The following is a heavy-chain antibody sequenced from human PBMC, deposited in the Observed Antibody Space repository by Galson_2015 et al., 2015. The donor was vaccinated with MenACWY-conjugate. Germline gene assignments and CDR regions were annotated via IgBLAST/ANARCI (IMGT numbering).Heavy chain of an antibody. D-gene: IGHD2-15*01. CDR3: TRDRDVGGSRWWFDP. CDR2: IKCRTDSGTT. CDR1: GLTFSSVW. V-gene: IGHV3-15*01. Sequence: SLRLSCATSGLTFSSVWMSWVRQAPGKGLEWVARIKCRTDSGTTDYATPVKGRFTILRDDSTNTLYLQMNSLKIEDTAMYFCTRDRDVGGSRWWFDPWGQGTLVTVSS. J-gene: IGHJ5*02.